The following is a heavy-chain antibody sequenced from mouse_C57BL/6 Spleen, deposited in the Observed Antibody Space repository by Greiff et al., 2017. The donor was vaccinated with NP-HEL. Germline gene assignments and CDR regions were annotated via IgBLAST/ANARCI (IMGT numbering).Heavy chain of an antibody. Sequence: QVQLQQPGAELVKPGASVKLSCKASGYTFTSYWMHWVKQRPGRGLEWIGRIDPNSGGTKYNEKFKSKATLTVDKPSSTAYMQLSSLTSEDSAVYYCARVEITKAVAKVAYYFDYWGQGTTLTVSS. CDR1: GYTFTSYW. CDR2: IDPNSGGT. D-gene: IGHD1-1*01. V-gene: IGHV1-72*01. J-gene: IGHJ2*01. CDR3: ARVEITKAVAKVAYYFDY.